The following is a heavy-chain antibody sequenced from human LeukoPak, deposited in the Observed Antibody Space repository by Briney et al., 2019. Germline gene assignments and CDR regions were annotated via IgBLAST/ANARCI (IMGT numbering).Heavy chain of an antibody. CDR2: INPSGGST. CDR3: ARDPIHYDFWSGSFDY. CDR1: GYTFTSYY. J-gene: IGHJ4*02. V-gene: IGHV1-46*01. D-gene: IGHD3-3*01. Sequence: ASVKVSCKASGYTFTSYYMHWVRPAPGQGLEWMGIINPSGGSTSYAQKFQGRVTMTRDTSTSTVYMELSSLRSEDTAVYYCARDPIHYDFWSGSFDYWGQGTLVTVSS.